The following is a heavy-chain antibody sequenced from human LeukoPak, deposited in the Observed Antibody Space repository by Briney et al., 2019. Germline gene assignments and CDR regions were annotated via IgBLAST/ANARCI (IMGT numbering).Heavy chain of an antibody. V-gene: IGHV3-23*01. Sequence: GGSLRLSCAASGFTLSSYAMTWLRKPPGRGLEWVSSVVGGGGGTYYADSVKGRFTISRDNSKDTLYLQMNGLRAEDTAVYFCAKQSAGSAAWYSLHYDFWGQGTLVTVSS. J-gene: IGHJ4*02. CDR1: GFTLSSYA. CDR2: VVGGGGGT. CDR3: AKQSAGSAAWYSLHYDF. D-gene: IGHD6-13*01.